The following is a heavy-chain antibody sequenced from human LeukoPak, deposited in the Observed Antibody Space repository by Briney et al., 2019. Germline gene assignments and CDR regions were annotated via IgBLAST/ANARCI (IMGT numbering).Heavy chain of an antibody. Sequence: SETLSLTCTVSGDSISNSAYYWGWIRQPPGKGLEWIGNFYYTGGTYFKPSLKSRVTISVDTSKNQFSLKLTSVTAADTAVYYCARWYYNWNGVDPWSQGTLVTVSS. CDR2: FYYTGGT. D-gene: IGHD1-1*01. J-gene: IGHJ5*02. CDR1: GDSISNSAYY. CDR3: ARWYYNWNGVDP. V-gene: IGHV4-39*01.